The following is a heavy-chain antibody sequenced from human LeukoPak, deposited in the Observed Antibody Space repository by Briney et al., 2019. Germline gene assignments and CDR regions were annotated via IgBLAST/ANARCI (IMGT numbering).Heavy chain of an antibody. CDR2: ISYDGSNK. CDR3: VRESSGSYFAY. Sequence: PGGSLRLSCAASGFTFSSYAMHWVRQAPGKGLEWVAVISYDGSNKYYADPVKGRFTISRDNSKNTLYPQMNGLRAEDTAVYYCVRESSGSYFAYWGQGTLVTVSS. V-gene: IGHV3-30*14. D-gene: IGHD3-10*01. J-gene: IGHJ4*02. CDR1: GFTFSSYA.